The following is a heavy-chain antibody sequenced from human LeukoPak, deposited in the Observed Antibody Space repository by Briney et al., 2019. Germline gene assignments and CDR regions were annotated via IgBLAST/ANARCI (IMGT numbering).Heavy chain of an antibody. D-gene: IGHD3-10*01. CDR3: ARSSSYYYGSGSYNRGGLFDP. J-gene: IGHJ5*02. CDR2: IIPIFGTA. V-gene: IGHV1-69*01. Sequence: GSSVKVSCKASGGTFSSYAISWVRQAPGQGLEWMGGIIPIFGTANYAQKFQGRVTITADESTSTAYMELSSLRSEDTAVHYCARSSSYYYGSGSYNRGGLFDPWGQGTLVTVSS. CDR1: GGTFSSYA.